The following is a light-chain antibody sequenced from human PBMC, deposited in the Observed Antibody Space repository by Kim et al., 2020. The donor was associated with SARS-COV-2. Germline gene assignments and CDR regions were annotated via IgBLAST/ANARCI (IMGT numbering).Light chain of an antibody. J-gene: IGKJ3*01. CDR3: MQGTNWPFT. V-gene: IGKV2-30*01. Sequence: PASGSCRTSQSLVYRGGSTYLNWFHQRPGKSPRRLIYKVSNLDSGVPERFSGSGSGTDFTLQISRVEAEDVGIYYCMQGTNWPFTFGPGTKVDIK. CDR1: QSLVYRGGSTY. CDR2: KVS.